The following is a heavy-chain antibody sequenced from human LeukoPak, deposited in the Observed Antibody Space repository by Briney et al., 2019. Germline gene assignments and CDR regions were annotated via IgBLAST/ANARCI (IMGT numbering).Heavy chain of an antibody. CDR1: GGSFSGYY. J-gene: IGHJ4*02. CDR2: INHSGST. V-gene: IGHV4-34*01. CDR3: ARGSKDIVVVPAATEIDY. D-gene: IGHD2-2*01. Sequence: SETLSLTCAVYGGSFSGYYWSWIRQPPGKGLEWIGEINHSGSTNYNPSLKSRVTISVDTSKNQFSLKLSSVTAADTAVYYCARGSKDIVVVPAATEIDYWGQGTLVTVSS.